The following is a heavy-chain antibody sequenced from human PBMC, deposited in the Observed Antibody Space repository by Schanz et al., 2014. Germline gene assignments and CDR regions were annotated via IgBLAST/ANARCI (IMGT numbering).Heavy chain of an antibody. CDR2: ISGSGGST. J-gene: IGHJ4*02. V-gene: IGHV3-23*01. Sequence: DVHLLESGGGLVQPGGSLRLSCAASGLTFSSYAMSWVRQAPGKGLEWVSAISGSGGSTYYADSVKGRFTISRDNSRNTLYLQMNSLRAEDTAVYYCARDLPRTFLFDYWGQGTLVTVSS. CDR3: ARDLPRTFLFDY. CDR1: GLTFSSYA.